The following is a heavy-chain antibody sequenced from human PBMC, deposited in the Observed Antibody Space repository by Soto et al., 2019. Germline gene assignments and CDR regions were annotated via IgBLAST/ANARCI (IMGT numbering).Heavy chain of an antibody. J-gene: IGHJ4*02. CDR3: ARGLLWFGELLVPDY. CDR2: ISSSSSYI. Sequence: PGGSLRLSCAASGFTFSSYSMNWVRQAPGKGLEWVSSISSSSSYIYYADSVKGRFTISRDNAKNSLYLQMNSLRAEDTAVYYCARGLLWFGELLVPDYWGQGTLVTVSS. CDR1: GFTFSSYS. D-gene: IGHD3-10*01. V-gene: IGHV3-21*01.